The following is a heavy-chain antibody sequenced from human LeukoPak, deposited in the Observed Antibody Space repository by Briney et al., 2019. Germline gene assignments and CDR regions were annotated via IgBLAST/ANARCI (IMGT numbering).Heavy chain of an antibody. Sequence: PGGSLRLSCAASGFTFSSYAMTWVRQSPGKGLEWISYISSSAYTIYYADSVKGRFTIFRDNAENSLYLQMDSLRDEDTAVYYCARQMYSSGCSDFWGQGTPVTVSS. D-gene: IGHD6-19*01. J-gene: IGHJ4*02. V-gene: IGHV3-48*02. CDR1: GFTFSSYA. CDR2: ISSSAYTI. CDR3: ARQMYSSGCSDF.